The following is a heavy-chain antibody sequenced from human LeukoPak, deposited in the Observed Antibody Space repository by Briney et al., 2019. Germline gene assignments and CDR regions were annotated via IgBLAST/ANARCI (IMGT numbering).Heavy chain of an antibody. CDR1: GYTFTTYY. V-gene: IGHV1-2*02. CDR3: ANGPNNNQPHPYFDF. Sequence: EASVKVSCKTSGYTFTTYYIHWLRQAPGQGLEWMGWINPNSGGTNFAQRFQGRVTMTRDTSISTAYMEVSSLRSDDTAVYYCANGPNNNQPHPYFDFWGQGTLVTVSS. J-gene: IGHJ4*02. D-gene: IGHD1/OR15-1a*01. CDR2: INPNSGGT.